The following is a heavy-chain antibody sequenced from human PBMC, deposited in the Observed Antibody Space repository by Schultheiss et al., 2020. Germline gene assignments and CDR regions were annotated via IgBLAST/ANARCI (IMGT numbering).Heavy chain of an antibody. J-gene: IGHJ4*02. V-gene: IGHV4-61*09. CDR2: IASTGST. CDR1: GGSISSGSYL. Sequence: SETLSLTCTVSGGSISSGSYLWSWIRQSAGKGLEWIGHIASTGSTNYNPSLKSRVTISVDTSKNQFSLKLSSVTAADTAVYYCARLNPGRDDFHYFDYWGQGTLVTVSS. CDR3: ARLNPGRDDFHYFDY. D-gene: IGHD3-3*01.